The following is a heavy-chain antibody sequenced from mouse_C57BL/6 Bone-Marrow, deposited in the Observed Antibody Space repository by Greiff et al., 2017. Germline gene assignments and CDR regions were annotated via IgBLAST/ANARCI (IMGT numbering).Heavy chain of an antibody. J-gene: IGHJ1*03. V-gene: IGHV1-7*01. CDR3: ARTGDYGYCDV. CDR2: INPSSGYT. CDR1: GYTFTSYW. Sequence: QVQLQQSGAELAKPGASVKLSCKASGYTFTSYWMHWVKQRPGQGLEWIGYINPSSGYTKYNQKFKDKATLTADKSYSTAYMQLSSLTYEDSAVYYCARTGDYGYCDVWGTGTTVTVSS.